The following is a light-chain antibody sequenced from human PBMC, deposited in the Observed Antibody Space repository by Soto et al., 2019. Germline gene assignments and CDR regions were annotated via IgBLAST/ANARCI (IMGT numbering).Light chain of an antibody. J-gene: IGKJ1*01. CDR2: KAS. CDR3: QQYNSYSRRT. V-gene: IGKV1-5*03. Sequence: IQMTQSTSSLSASVGDRVTITCRASQNIRSWLAWYQQKPGKAPKLLIYKASNLESGLPSRFSGSGSGTEFTLTISSLQPDDFATYYCQQYNSYSRRTFGQGTKVEIK. CDR1: QNIRSW.